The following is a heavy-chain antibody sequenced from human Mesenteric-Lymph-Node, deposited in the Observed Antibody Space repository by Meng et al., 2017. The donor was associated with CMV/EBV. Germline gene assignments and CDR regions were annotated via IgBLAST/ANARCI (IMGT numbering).Heavy chain of an antibody. J-gene: IGHJ6*02. V-gene: IGHV1-69*10. D-gene: IGHD5-12*01. Sequence: SVKVSCKASGGTFSDYAISWVRQAPGQGLEWMGGSVPVLGIADSAQKFQGRVTINADRSTSTAYMELRSLRSEDTAVYYCARGYSGYDLSYHYYALDVWGQGTTVTVSS. CDR2: SVPVLGIA. CDR1: GGTFSDYA. CDR3: ARGYSGYDLSYHYYALDV.